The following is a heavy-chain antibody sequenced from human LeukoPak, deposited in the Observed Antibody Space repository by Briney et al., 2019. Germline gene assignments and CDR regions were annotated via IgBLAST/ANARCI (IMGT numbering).Heavy chain of an antibody. D-gene: IGHD2-2*01. CDR1: GFTFSSYW. Sequence: GGSLRLSCAASGFTFSSYWMSWVRQAPGKGLEWVANIKQDGSEKYYVDSVKGRFTISRDNAKNSLYLQMNSLRAEDTAVYYCARDLIVVVPAAMFYYYYGMDVWGQGTTVTVSS. V-gene: IGHV3-7*03. J-gene: IGHJ6*02. CDR2: IKQDGSEK. CDR3: ARDLIVVVPAAMFYYYYGMDV.